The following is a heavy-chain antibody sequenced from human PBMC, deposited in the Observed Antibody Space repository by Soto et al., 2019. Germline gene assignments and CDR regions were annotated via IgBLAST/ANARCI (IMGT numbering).Heavy chain of an antibody. CDR2: INSDGSST. J-gene: IGHJ6*02. CDR1: GFTFSSYW. D-gene: IGHD5-12*01. CDR3: GRDRLMAEMATKRNFYAMDV. V-gene: IGHV3-74*01. Sequence: GGSLRLSCATSGFTFSSYWMHWVRQAPGKGLVGVSHINSDGSSTTYADSVKGRFTISRDNAKNTLYLQMSNLRAEDTAVYYCGRDRLMAEMATKRNFYAMDVWGQGTTVTVS.